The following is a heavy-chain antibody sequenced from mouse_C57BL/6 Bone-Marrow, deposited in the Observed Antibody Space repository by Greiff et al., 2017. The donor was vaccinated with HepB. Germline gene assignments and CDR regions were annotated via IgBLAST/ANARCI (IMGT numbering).Heavy chain of an antibody. Sequence: DVQLVESGGGLVQPGGSLSLSCAASGFNFTDYYMSWVRQPPGKALEWLGFIRNKANGYTTEYSASVKGRFTISRDNSQSILYLQMNALRAEDSATYYCARYLDYWGQGTTLTVSS. CDR1: GFNFTDYY. J-gene: IGHJ2*01. CDR2: IRNKANGYTT. V-gene: IGHV7-3*01. CDR3: ARYLDY.